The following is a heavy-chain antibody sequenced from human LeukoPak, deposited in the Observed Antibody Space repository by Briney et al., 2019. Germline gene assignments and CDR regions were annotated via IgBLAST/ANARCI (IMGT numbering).Heavy chain of an antibody. CDR3: ARVGSPDSENSGWKLFFDC. CDR2: ISAYNGDT. D-gene: IGHD6-19*01. Sequence: ASVKVSCKASGYRFSNYGITWVRQAPGQGLECMGWISAYNGDTNYAQNFQGRLTMTTDTSTNTAYMELRSLRSDDTAVYYCARVGSPDSENSGWKLFFDCWGQGTLVTVSS. J-gene: IGHJ4*02. CDR1: GYRFSNYG. V-gene: IGHV1-18*01.